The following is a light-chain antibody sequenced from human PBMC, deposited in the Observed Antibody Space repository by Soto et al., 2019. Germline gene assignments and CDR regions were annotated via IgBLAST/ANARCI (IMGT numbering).Light chain of an antibody. V-gene: IGLV2-14*01. Sequence: QSVLAQPASVSGSPGQSITISCTGTSNDIGLYNYVSWYQQSPGKAPKLIIYVVSSRPSGISNRFSGSKSGNTASLTISGLQAEDEADYYCASYARGSTLVLFGGGTQLTVL. CDR1: SNDIGLYNY. CDR3: ASYARGSTLVL. J-gene: IGLJ2*01. CDR2: VVS.